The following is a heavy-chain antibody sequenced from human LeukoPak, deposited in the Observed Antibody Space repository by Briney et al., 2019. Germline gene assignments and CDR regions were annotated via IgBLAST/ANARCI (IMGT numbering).Heavy chain of an antibody. CDR1: GYTFTSYG. Sequence: ASVKVSCKASGYTFTSYGISWVRQAPGQGLEWMGGIIPIFGTANYAQKFQGRVTITADESTSTAYMELSSLRSEDTAVYYCARVYSSGWYQHAFDIWGQGTMVTVSS. CDR3: ARVYSSGWYQHAFDI. J-gene: IGHJ3*02. D-gene: IGHD6-19*01. V-gene: IGHV1-69*13. CDR2: IIPIFGTA.